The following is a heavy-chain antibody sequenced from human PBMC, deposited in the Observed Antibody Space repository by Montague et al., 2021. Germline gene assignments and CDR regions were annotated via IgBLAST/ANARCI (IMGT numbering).Heavy chain of an antibody. J-gene: IGHJ4*02. D-gene: IGHD3-10*01. CDR2: ISYDGSHK. Sequence: SLRLSCAASGFTFSTSAMHWVRQAPGKGLEWVAVISYDGSHKYYADSVMGRFTISRDNSKNTLSLQVNSLRGDDTAVYYCARGSTMVQGVTAIIPSPFDYWGQGTLVTVSS. CDR1: GFTFSTSA. CDR3: ARGSTMVQGVTAIIPSPFDY. V-gene: IGHV3-30*04.